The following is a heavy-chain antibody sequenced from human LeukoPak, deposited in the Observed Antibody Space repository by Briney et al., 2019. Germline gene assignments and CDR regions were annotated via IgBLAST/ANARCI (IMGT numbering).Heavy chain of an antibody. V-gene: IGHV4-34*01. Sequence: SETLSLTCAVYGESFSGYYRSWIRQPPGKGREWIGEINHSGSTNYNPSLKSRVTISVDTSKNQFSLKLSSVTAADTSVYYSARGGYYGGRARRYFDLWGRGTLVTVSS. D-gene: IGHD4-23*01. J-gene: IGHJ2*01. CDR2: INHSGST. CDR3: ARGGYYGGRARRYFDL. CDR1: GESFSGYY.